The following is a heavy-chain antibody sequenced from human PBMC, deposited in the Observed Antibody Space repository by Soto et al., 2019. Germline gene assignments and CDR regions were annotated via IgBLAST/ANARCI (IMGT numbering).Heavy chain of an antibody. V-gene: IGHV3-48*01. Sequence: GGSRRLSCAVCGFGFDAYPVNWVRQGTGKGLEWISYISNTGGTSYYADSVRGRFTASRANARKSAYVEVNTLSGDDAVVNYCAREGISGFDWDYGGQGTLVTDSS. CDR1: GFGFDAYP. J-gene: IGHJ4*02. D-gene: IGHD5-12*01. CDR2: ISNTGGTS. CDR3: AREGISGFDWDY.